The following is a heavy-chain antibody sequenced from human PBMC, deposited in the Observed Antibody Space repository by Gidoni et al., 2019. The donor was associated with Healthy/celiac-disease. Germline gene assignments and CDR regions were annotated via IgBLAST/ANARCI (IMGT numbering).Heavy chain of an antibody. CDR3: ASPKGDCSGGSCYFSLDY. Sequence: QVQLVQSGAEVKKPGSSVKVSCKASGGTFSSYAISWVRQAPGQGLEWMGVIIPIFGTANYAQKFQGRVTITADESTSTAYMELSSLRSEDTAVYYCASPKGDCSGGSCYFSLDYWGQGTLVTVSS. J-gene: IGHJ4*02. V-gene: IGHV1-69*01. CDR2: IIPIFGTA. D-gene: IGHD2-15*01. CDR1: GGTFSSYA.